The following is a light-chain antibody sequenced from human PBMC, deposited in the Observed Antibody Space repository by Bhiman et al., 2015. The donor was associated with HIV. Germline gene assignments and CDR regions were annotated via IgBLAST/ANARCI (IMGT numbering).Light chain of an antibody. Sequence: KYTLTQPHSVSESPGETVTISCTRTSGIIVPNSVQWYQQRPGSSPTTVIYEDDQRPSGVPDRFSGSIDSSSNSAFLTISGLKTEDEADYYCQYYDSSTLHWVFGGGTKLTVL. CDR3: QYYDSSTLHWV. V-gene: IGLV6-57*01. CDR2: EDD. J-gene: IGLJ3*02. CDR1: SGIIVPNS.